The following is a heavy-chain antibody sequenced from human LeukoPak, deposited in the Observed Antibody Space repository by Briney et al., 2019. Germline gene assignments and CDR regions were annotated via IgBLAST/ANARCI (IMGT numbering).Heavy chain of an antibody. Sequence: SETLSLTCTVSGGSISGFYWSWIRQPAGKGLEWIGRINPNGGTNYNPSLKSRVTMSTDTSSNKFSLKLRSVTAADTAVYYCAREYGDLDYWGRGTLVTVSS. D-gene: IGHD4-17*01. J-gene: IGHJ4*02. CDR2: INPNGGT. CDR3: AREYGDLDY. V-gene: IGHV4-4*07. CDR1: GGSISGFY.